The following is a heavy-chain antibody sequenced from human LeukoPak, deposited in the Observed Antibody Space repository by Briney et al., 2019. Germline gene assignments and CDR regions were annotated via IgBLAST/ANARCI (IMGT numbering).Heavy chain of an antibody. CDR1: GGSISSYY. CDR3: ARGRSVVGPFDY. CDR2: IYYSGST. Sequence: SETLSLTCTVSGGSISSYYWSWIRQPPGKGLEWIGYIYYSGSTNYNPSLKSRVTISVDTSKNQFSLKLSSVTAADTAVYYCARGRSVVGPFDYWGQGTLVTVPS. D-gene: IGHD2-2*01. J-gene: IGHJ4*02. V-gene: IGHV4-59*01.